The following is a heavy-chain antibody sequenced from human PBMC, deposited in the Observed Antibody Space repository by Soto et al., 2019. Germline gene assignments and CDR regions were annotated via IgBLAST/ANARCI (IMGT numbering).Heavy chain of an antibody. CDR3: TRDASRESSARGWFDP. J-gene: IGHJ5*02. D-gene: IGHD6-25*01. CDR1: GFTFRSFT. V-gene: IGHV3-21*01. CDR2: ISSNSAYI. Sequence: GGSRRLSCAASGFTFRSFTMNWVRQAPGKGLEWVSTISSNSAYISYTDALRGRFTISRDNAKNSLHLQMNSLRAEDTAVYYCTRDASRESSARGWFDPWGPGTLVTVSS.